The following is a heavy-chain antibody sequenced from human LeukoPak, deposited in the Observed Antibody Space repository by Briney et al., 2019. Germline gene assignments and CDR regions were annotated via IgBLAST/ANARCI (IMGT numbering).Heavy chain of an antibody. CDR1: GNSFGDYY. V-gene: IGHV4-59*12. J-gene: IGHJ3*02. CDR3: ARDRAHYYDSSGYHGAFDI. CDR2: SDFSGST. Sequence: SETLSLTCTVSGNSFGDYYWSWIRQPAGKGLEWIGNSDFSGSTYYNPSLKSRVTISVDTSKNQFSLKLSSVTAADTAVYYCARDRAHYYDSSGYHGAFDIWGQGTMVAVSS. D-gene: IGHD3-22*01.